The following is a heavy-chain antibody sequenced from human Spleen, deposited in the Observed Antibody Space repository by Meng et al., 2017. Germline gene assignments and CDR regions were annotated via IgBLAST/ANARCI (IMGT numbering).Heavy chain of an antibody. CDR2: INAVFGTT. CDR3: ARVTGDRVYFNGMDV. D-gene: IGHD1-1*01. J-gene: IGHJ6*02. Sequence: SVKVSCKALGGIFSNYVIGWVRQAPGQGLEWMGGINAVFGTTNYAQKFQDRVTMTIDRSTTTAYMELRSLRSDDTAVYYCARVTGDRVYFNGMDVWGQGTTVNVSS. V-gene: IGHV1-69*05. CDR1: GGIFSNYV.